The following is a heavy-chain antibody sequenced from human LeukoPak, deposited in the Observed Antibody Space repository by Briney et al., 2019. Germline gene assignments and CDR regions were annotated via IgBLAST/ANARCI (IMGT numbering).Heavy chain of an antibody. Sequence: GGSLRLSCVASGFTFSSHDMNWVRQAPGKGLEWVSYISRSSNSNYYADSVKGRFTSSRDNAKNSLYLQMNSLRAEDTAVYYCARRFDDWGQGTLVTVSS. CDR3: ARRFDD. V-gene: IGHV3-48*01. CDR1: GFTFSSHD. J-gene: IGHJ4*02. CDR2: ISRSSNSN.